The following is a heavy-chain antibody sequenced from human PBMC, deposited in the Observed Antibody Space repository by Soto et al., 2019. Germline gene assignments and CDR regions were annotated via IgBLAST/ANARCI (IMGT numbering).Heavy chain of an antibody. V-gene: IGHV4-30-2*01. CDR3: ARSYHNAFDV. Sequence: SETLSLTCAVSGGSISSGGYSWSWIRQPPGKGLEWIGYIYHSGSTYYNPSLKSRVTISVDRSKNQFSLKLSSVTAADTALYYCARSYHNAFDVWGQGTMVTVSS. CDR1: GGSISSGGYS. CDR2: IYHSGST. J-gene: IGHJ3*01.